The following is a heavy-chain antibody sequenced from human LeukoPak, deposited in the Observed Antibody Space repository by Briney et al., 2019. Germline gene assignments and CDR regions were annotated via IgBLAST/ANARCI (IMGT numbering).Heavy chain of an antibody. Sequence: SCKASGGTFSSYAISWVRQAPGQGLEWIGSMHYSGSTYYNPSLNSRVTISVDTSKNQFSLKLTSVTAADTAVYYCCGSGWFAGPFGYWGQGALVTVSS. CDR2: MHYSGST. D-gene: IGHD6-19*01. V-gene: IGHV4-39*07. J-gene: IGHJ4*02. CDR1: GGTFSSYAIS. CDR3: CGSGWFAGPFGY.